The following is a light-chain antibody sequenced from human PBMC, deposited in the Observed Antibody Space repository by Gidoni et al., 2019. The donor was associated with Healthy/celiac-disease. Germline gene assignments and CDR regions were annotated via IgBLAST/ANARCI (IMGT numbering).Light chain of an antibody. CDR3: QQRSNWPRLT. Sequence: DIVLTQSPPTLSLSPGERATLSCRASQSVSSYLAWYQQKPGQAPRLLIYDASNRATGIPARFSGSGSGTDFTLTISSLEPEDFAVYYCQQRSNWPRLTFGGGTKVEIK. CDR1: QSVSSY. CDR2: DAS. J-gene: IGKJ4*01. V-gene: IGKV3-11*01.